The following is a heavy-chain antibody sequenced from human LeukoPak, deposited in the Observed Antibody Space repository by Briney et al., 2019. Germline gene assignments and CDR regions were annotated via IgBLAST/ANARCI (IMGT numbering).Heavy chain of an antibody. CDR2: IIPILGIA. J-gene: IGHJ5*02. CDR1: GGTFSSYA. Sequence: PLASVKVSCKASGGTFSSYAISWVRQAPGQGLEWMGRIIPILGIANYAQKFQGRVTITADKSTSTAYMELRSLRSDDTAVYYCARDLDYYDSSGPDPWGQGTLVTVSS. V-gene: IGHV1-69*04. D-gene: IGHD3-22*01. CDR3: ARDLDYYDSSGPDP.